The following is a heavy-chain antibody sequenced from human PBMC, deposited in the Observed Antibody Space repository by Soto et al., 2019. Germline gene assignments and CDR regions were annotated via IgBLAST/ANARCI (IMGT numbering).Heavy chain of an antibody. CDR1: GFTFSSYG. CDR2: ISYDGSNK. CDR3: AQGWSKIDY. Sequence: QVQLVESGGGVVQPGRSLRLSCAASGFTFSSYGMHWVRQAPGKGLEWVAVISYDGSNKYYADSVNGRFTISRDTYKNTLYMQMNRMRAEDKAVYYCAQGWSKIDYWGQGTLVTVSS. V-gene: IGHV3-30*18. D-gene: IGHD3-3*01. J-gene: IGHJ4*02.